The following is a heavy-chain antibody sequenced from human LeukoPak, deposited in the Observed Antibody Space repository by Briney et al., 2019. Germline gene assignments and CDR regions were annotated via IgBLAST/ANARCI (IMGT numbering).Heavy chain of an antibody. CDR3: ARIDYGGKGCVDY. CDR2: IFLHDEK. J-gene: IGHJ4*02. V-gene: IGHV2-26*01. D-gene: IGHD4-23*01. CDR1: GFSLSNARMG. Sequence: SGPVLVKHTETLTLTCTVSGFSLSNARMGVSWIRQPPGKALEWLAHIFLHDEKSCSTSLKSRLTISKDTSKSQVVLTMANMDPVDTATYYCARIDYGGKGCVDYWGQGTLVTVSS.